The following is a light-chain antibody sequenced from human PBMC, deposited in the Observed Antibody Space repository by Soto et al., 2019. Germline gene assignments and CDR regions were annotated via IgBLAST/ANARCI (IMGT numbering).Light chain of an antibody. CDR1: SRHSNHA. CDR2: LNSDGSH. Sequence: QPVLTQSPSASASLGASVKLTCTLSSRHSNHAIEWHQLQPEKSPRDLMKLNSDGSHTKGDGIPDRFSGSSSGAERYLTISSLQSEDEADYYCQTWDTGMVIFGGGTKLTVL. J-gene: IGLJ2*01. CDR3: QTWDTGMVI. V-gene: IGLV4-69*01.